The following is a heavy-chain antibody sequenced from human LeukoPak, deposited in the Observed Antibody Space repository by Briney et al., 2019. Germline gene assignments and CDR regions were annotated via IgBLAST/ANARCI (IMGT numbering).Heavy chain of an antibody. V-gene: IGHV1-8*03. CDR2: MNPNSGNT. Sequence: ASVKVSCKASGYTFTSYDINWVRQATGQGREWMGWMNPNSGNTGYAQNFQGRVTITRNTSISTAYMELSSLRSEDTAVYYCARGIVVVPAARYYMDVWGKGTTVTVSS. CDR1: GYTFTSYD. D-gene: IGHD2-2*01. CDR3: ARGIVVVPAARYYMDV. J-gene: IGHJ6*03.